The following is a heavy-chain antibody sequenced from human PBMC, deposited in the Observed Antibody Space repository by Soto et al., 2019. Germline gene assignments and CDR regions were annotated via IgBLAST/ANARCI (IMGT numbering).Heavy chain of an antibody. D-gene: IGHD6-19*01. Sequence: GGSLRLSCAASGFTVSSNYMSWVRQAPGKGLEWVSVIYSGGSTYYADSVKGRFTISRDSSKNTLYLQMNSLRAEDTAVYYCARDTARKGAVAGFEYFQHWGQGTLVTVSS. J-gene: IGHJ1*01. CDR3: ARDTARKGAVAGFEYFQH. CDR1: GFTVSSNY. CDR2: IYSGGST. V-gene: IGHV3-66*01.